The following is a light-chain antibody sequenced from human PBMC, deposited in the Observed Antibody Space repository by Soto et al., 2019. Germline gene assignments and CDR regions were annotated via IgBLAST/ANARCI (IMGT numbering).Light chain of an antibody. V-gene: IGLV2-11*01. CDR3: QAYDYSLTASV. CDR2: DVT. CDR1: NSDVGTYNY. Sequence: QSALTQPRSVSGSPGQSVTISCTGTNSDVGTYNYVSWYQQHPGKAPKLIIYDVTKRPSGVPDRFSGSKSGNTASLIISGLQAEDEADYYCQAYDYSLTASVFGGGTKLTVL. J-gene: IGLJ3*02.